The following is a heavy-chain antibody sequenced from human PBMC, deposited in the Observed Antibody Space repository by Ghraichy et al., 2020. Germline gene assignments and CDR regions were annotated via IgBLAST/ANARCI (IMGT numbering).Heavy chain of an antibody. CDR1: RSPVCTSV. CDR2: INAGNGNT. CDR3: ARVVREDYSTSTFDY. D-gene: IGHD6-6*01. V-gene: IGHV1-3*01. J-gene: IGHJ4*02. Sequence: ASVKVSCKVGRSPVCTSVTNSVLLSPRLILKKMGWINAGNGNTKYSQKFQGRVTITRDTSASTAYMELSSLRVEDTAVYYCARVVREDYSTSTFDYWGQGTLFIVTS.